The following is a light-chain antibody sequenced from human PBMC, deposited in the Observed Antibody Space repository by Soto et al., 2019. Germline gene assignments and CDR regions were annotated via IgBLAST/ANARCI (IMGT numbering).Light chain of an antibody. CDR1: KGISSW. CDR2: AAS. J-gene: IGKJ4*01. CDR3: QQANSFPPTLT. V-gene: IGKV1-12*01. Sequence: DIQMTHSPSTLSASVGDRVTTTCRASKGISSWVAWYQQKPGKAPKLLIYAASSLQSGVPSRFSGSGSGTDFTLTISSLQPEDFATYYCQQANSFPPTLTFGGGTKVDIK.